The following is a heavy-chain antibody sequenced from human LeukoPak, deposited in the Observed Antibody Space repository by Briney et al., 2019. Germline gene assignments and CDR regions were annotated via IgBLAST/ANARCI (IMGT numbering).Heavy chain of an antibody. CDR3: ARVYYYDSSGYYYAWFDP. J-gene: IGHJ5*02. CDR1: GGSISSSNW. Sequence: SETLSLTCAVSGGSISSSNWWSWVRQPPGKGLEWIGEIYHSGSTNYNPSLKSRVTISVDKSKNQFSLKLSSVTAADTAVYYCARVYYYDSSGYYYAWFDPWGQGTLVTVPS. V-gene: IGHV4-4*02. CDR2: IYHSGST. D-gene: IGHD3-22*01.